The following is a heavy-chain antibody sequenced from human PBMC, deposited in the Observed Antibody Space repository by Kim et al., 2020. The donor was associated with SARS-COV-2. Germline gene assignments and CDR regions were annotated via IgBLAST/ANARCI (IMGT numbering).Heavy chain of an antibody. CDR3: AVPLDYYDSSGYPLPFDY. CDR1: GGTFSSYA. CDR2: IIPIFGTA. V-gene: IGHV1-69*13. Sequence: SVKVSCKASGGTFSSYAISWVRQAPGQGLEWMGGIIPIFGTANYAQKFQGRVTITADESTSTAYMELSSLRSEDTAVYYCAVPLDYYDSSGYPLPFDYWGQGTLVTVSS. J-gene: IGHJ4*02. D-gene: IGHD3-22*01.